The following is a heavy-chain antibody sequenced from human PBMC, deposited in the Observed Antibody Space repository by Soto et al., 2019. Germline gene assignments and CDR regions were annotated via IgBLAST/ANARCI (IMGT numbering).Heavy chain of an antibody. J-gene: IGHJ5*02. Sequence: EVQLLESGGGLVQPGGSLRLSCAASGFNFSNYGMSWVRQAPGKGLECVSGITGSGDRTSYADSVKGRFTVSRDNSQNTASLQMNSLRVEDSAIYYCAKGYSSGWHSSLSSWGQGTLVTVSS. CDR3: AKGYSSGWHSSLSS. CDR2: ITGSGDRT. D-gene: IGHD6-19*01. V-gene: IGHV3-23*01. CDR1: GFNFSNYG.